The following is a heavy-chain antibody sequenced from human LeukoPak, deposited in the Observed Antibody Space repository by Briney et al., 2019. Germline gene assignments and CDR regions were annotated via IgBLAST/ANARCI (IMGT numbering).Heavy chain of an antibody. CDR2: ISGSGGST. Sequence: PGGSLRLSCAASGFTFSSYAMSCVRQAPGKGLEWVSAISGSGGSTYYADSVKGRFTISRDNSKNTLYLQMNSLRAEDTAVYYCAAYDILTGGSDYWGQGTLVTVSS. V-gene: IGHV3-23*01. CDR3: AAYDILTGGSDY. D-gene: IGHD3-9*01. J-gene: IGHJ4*02. CDR1: GFTFSSYA.